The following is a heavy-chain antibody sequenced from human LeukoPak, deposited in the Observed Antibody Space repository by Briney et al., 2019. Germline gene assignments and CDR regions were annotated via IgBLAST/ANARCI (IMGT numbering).Heavy chain of an antibody. Sequence: PSETLSLTCAVYGGSFSGYYWSWIRQPPGKGLEWIGEINHSGSTNYNPSLKSRVTISVDTSKNQFSLKLSSVTAADTAVYYCARVSLWEYGDYLYYFDYWGQGTLVTVSS. V-gene: IGHV4-34*01. D-gene: IGHD4-17*01. J-gene: IGHJ4*02. CDR3: ARVSLWEYGDYLYYFDY. CDR2: INHSGST. CDR1: GGSFSGYY.